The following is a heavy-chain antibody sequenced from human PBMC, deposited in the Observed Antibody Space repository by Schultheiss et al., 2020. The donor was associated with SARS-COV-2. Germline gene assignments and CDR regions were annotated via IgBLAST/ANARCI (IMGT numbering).Heavy chain of an antibody. D-gene: IGHD5-12*01. CDR3: AITSGYDRAGIDY. J-gene: IGHJ4*02. CDR2: IYYSGST. Sequence: SETLSLTCTVSGGSISSSSYYWGWIRQPPGKGLEWIGSIYYSGSTYYNPSLKSRVTISVDTSKNQFSLKLSSVTAADTAVYYCAITSGYDRAGIDYWGKGTLVTVSS. V-gene: IGHV4-39*01. CDR1: GGSISSSSYY.